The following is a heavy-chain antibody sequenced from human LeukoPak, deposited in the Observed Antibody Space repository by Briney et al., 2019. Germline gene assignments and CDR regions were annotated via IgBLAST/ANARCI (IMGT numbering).Heavy chain of an antibody. D-gene: IGHD2-15*01. CDR1: GYSFTNYW. CDR3: ARLPLLYCSGGSCYDGSFDP. J-gene: IGHJ5*02. Sequence: GESLKISCKGSGYSFTNYWIGWVRQMPGKGLEWMGIIYPSDSDTRYSPSLQGQVTISADKSISTAYLQWSSLKASDTAMYYCARLPLLYCSGGSCYDGSFDPWGQGTLVTVSS. V-gene: IGHV5-51*01. CDR2: IYPSDSDT.